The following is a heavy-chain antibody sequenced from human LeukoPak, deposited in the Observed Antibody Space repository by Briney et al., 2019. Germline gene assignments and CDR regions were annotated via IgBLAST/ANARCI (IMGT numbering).Heavy chain of an antibody. CDR2: IKQDGSEK. V-gene: IGHV3-7*01. Sequence: GGSLRLSCAASGFTFSSYGMHWVRQAPGKGLEWVANIKQDGSEKYYVDSVKGRFTISRDNAKNSLYQQMNSLRAEDTAVYYCARDRGVGATTPDDASDIWGQGTMVTVSS. D-gene: IGHD1-26*01. J-gene: IGHJ3*02. CDR3: ARDRGVGATTPDDASDI. CDR1: GFTFSSYG.